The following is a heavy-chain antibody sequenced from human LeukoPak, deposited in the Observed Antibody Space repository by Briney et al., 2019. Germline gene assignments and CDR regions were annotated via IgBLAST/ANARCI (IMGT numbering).Heavy chain of an antibody. J-gene: IGHJ6*03. CDR1: GGSISSYY. CDR2: IYYSGST. V-gene: IGHV4-59*01. CDR3: ARGAVAGDYYYYYYYMDV. Sequence: SETLSLTCTVSGGSISSYYWSWMRQPPGKGLEWIGYIYYSGSTNYNPSLKSRVTISVDTSKNQFSLKVSSVTAADTAVYYCARGAVAGDYYYYYYYMDVWGKGTTVTISS. D-gene: IGHD6-19*01.